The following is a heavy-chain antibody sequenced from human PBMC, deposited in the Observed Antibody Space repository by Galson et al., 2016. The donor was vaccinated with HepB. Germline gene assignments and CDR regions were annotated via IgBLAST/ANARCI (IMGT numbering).Heavy chain of an antibody. V-gene: IGHV3-30-3*01. D-gene: IGHD1-1*01. CDR1: GFTFSTYA. J-gene: IGHJ6*04. CDR2: ISYDGTNK. CDR3: ARFIASPWNDYYYYGMDV. Sequence: SLRLSCAASGFTFSTYAMHWVRQAPGKGLEWVAVISYDGTNKYYADSVKGRFTISRDNSKNTLYLQMNSLRAEDTAVYYCARFIASPWNDYYYYGMDVWGKGATVTVSS.